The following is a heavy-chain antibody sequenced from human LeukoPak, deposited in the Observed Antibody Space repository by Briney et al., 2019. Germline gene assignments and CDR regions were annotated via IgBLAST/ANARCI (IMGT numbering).Heavy chain of an antibody. CDR2: ISTTGGST. Sequence: ETLSLTCTVSGYSTSSGYFWGWIRQPPGKGLEWVSAISTTGGSTYYADSVKGRFTIPRDNSKNTLYLQINSLRAEDTAVYYWAGGGFGEAYYYYYYMDVWGKGTTVTVSS. CDR1: GYSTSSGY. D-gene: IGHD3-10*01. J-gene: IGHJ6*03. CDR3: AGGGFGEAYYYYYYMDV. V-gene: IGHV3-23*01.